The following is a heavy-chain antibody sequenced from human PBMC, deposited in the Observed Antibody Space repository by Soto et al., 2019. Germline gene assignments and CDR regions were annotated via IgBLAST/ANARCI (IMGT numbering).Heavy chain of an antibody. CDR3: ARTGYSSGWYDYYYYGMDV. Sequence: QVQLVQSGAEVKKPGSSVKVSCKASGGTFSSYAISWVRQAPGQGLEWMGGIIPIFGTANYAQKFQGRVTITADKYTSTAYMELSSLRSEDTAVYYCARTGYSSGWYDYYYYGMDVWGQGTTVTVSS. J-gene: IGHJ6*02. V-gene: IGHV1-69*06. CDR2: IIPIFGTA. CDR1: GGTFSSYA. D-gene: IGHD6-19*01.